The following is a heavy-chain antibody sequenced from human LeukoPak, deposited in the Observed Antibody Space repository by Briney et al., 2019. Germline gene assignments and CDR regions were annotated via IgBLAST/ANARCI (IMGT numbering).Heavy chain of an antibody. J-gene: IGHJ4*02. Sequence: GASVKVSCKASGYTFTSYGISWVRQAPGQGLEWMGWISAYNGNTNYAQKLQGRVTMTTDTSTGTAYMELRSLRSDDTAVYYCARDPTSPYGDYVNFDYWGQGTLVTVSS. V-gene: IGHV1-18*01. CDR3: ARDPTSPYGDYVNFDY. CDR2: ISAYNGNT. CDR1: GYTFTSYG. D-gene: IGHD4-17*01.